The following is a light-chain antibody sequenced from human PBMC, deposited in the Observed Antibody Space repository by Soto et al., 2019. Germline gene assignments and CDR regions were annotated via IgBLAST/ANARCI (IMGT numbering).Light chain of an antibody. V-gene: IGKV1-39*01. CDR1: RSIDRY. J-gene: IGKJ1*01. CDR3: QQSYSTTPT. CDR2: AXS. Sequence: DIHMTQSPSSLSASAGDRVTMTXRTSRSIDRYLNWYQQEPGXAPKXXXDAXSTLQRGGPSRLSGSGSGTDFTLTISSLQPEDFANYYCQQSYSTTPTFGQGTKVDIK.